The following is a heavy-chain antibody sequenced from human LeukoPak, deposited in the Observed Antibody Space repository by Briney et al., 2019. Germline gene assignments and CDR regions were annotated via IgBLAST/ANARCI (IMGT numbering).Heavy chain of an antibody. J-gene: IGHJ4*02. D-gene: IGHD3-9*01. CDR3: ARGVSPYYDILTGYSQPDYFDY. V-gene: IGHV3-30-3*01. CDR2: ISYDGSNK. Sequence: GGSLRLSCAASGFTFSSYAMHWVRQAPGKGLEWVAVISYDGSNKYYADAVKGRFTISRDNSKNTLYLQMNSLRAEDTAVYYCARGVSPYYDILTGYSQPDYFDYWGQGTLVTVSS. CDR1: GFTFSSYA.